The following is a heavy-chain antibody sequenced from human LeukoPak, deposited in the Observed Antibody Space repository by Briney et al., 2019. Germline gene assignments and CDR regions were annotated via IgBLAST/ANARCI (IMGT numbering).Heavy chain of an antibody. J-gene: IGHJ6*02. V-gene: IGHV1-69*13. CDR2: IIPIFGTA. Sequence: SVKVCCKASGGTFISYAISWVRQAPGQGLGWMGGIIPIFGTANYAQKFQGRVTITADESTSTAYMELSSLRSEDTAVYYCARSGFRGYYYYGMDVWGQGTTVTVSS. D-gene: IGHD3-9*01. CDR1: GGTFISYA. CDR3: ARSGFRGYYYYGMDV.